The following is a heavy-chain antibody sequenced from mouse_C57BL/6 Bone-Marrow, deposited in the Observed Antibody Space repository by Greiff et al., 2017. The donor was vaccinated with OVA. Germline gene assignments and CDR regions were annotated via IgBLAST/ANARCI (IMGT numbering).Heavy chain of an antibody. CDR3: AREGVYYDYVWYCDV. J-gene: IGHJ1*03. Sequence: QVQLKQSGAELARPGASVKLSCKASGYTFTSYGISWVKQRTGQGLEWIGEIYPRSGNTYYNEKFKGKATLTADKSSSTAYMELRSLTSEDSAVYFCAREGVYYDYVWYCDVWGTGTTVTVSS. V-gene: IGHV1-81*01. D-gene: IGHD2-4*01. CDR2: IYPRSGNT. CDR1: GYTFTSYG.